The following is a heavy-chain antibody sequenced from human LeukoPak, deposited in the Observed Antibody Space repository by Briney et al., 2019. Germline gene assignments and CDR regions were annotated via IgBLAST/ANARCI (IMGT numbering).Heavy chain of an antibody. V-gene: IGHV3-53*01. D-gene: IGHD6-19*01. CDR1: GFTLRVNY. J-gene: IGHJ6*04. CDR2: IYSDGTT. CDR3: ARSKGGWSDHFYGMDV. Sequence: GGSLRLSCVVSGFTLRVNYMTWIRQTPGRGLEWVSVIYSDGTTNYADCAKGRFTISRDNSKSMVYLQIDRLRAEDTAVSHCARSKGGWSDHFYGMDVWGKGTTVTVSS.